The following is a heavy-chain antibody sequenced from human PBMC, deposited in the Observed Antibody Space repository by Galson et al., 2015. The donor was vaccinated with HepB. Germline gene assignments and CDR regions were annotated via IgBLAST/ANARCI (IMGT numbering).Heavy chain of an antibody. Sequence: SLRLSCAASGFTFSSYNMNWVRQAPGKGLEWVAVIWCDGSNKYYADSVKGRFTISRGNSKNTLYQQMNSLRAEDTAVYYCARDSSGWYLDYWGQGTLVTVSS. CDR3: ARDSSGWYLDY. J-gene: IGHJ4*02. D-gene: IGHD6-19*01. CDR1: GFTFSSYN. V-gene: IGHV3-33*08. CDR2: IWCDGSNK.